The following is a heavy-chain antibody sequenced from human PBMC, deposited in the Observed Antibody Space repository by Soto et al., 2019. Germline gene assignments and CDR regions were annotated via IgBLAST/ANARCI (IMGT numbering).Heavy chain of an antibody. J-gene: IGHJ4*02. CDR3: AKVVQQASSWYVFDY. CDR1: GFTVSGND. CDR2: ISGSGGGT. Sequence: GGSLRLSCAASGFTVSGNDLSWIRQAPGKGLEWVSAISGSGGGTYYADSVKGRFTISRDNSKNTLYLQMNSLRAEDTAVYYCAKVVQQASSWYVFDYWGQGTLVTVS. D-gene: IGHD6-13*01. V-gene: IGHV3-23*01.